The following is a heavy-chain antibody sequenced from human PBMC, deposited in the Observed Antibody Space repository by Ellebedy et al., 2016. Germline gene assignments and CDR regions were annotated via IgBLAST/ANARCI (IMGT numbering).Heavy chain of an antibody. V-gene: IGHV1-69*13. J-gene: IGHJ6*03. CDR2: IIPIFGTA. Sequence: SVKVSCXASGGTFSSYAISWVRQAPGQGLEWMGGIIPIFGTANYAQKFQGRVTITADESTSTAYMELSSLRSEDTAVYYCATRPEDIVVVPAATPYGLGYYYYYMDVWGKGTTVTVSS. CDR3: ATRPEDIVVVPAATPYGLGYYYYYMDV. D-gene: IGHD2-2*01. CDR1: GGTFSSYA.